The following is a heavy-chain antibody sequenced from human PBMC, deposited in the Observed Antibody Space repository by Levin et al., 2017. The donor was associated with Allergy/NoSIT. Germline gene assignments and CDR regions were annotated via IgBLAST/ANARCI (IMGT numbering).Heavy chain of an antibody. V-gene: IGHV3-7*03. CDR1: GFTFGNYW. CDR2: IKQDGSEI. D-gene: IGHD3-3*01. Sequence: PGGSLRLSCAASGFTFGNYWMSWVRQAPGKGLEWVANIKQDGSEIYYVDSVKGRFTISRDNAKNSLFLHINSLRAEDTAMYYCARLTFYDFWSGPSPYFDYWGQGTLVTVSS. J-gene: IGHJ4*02. CDR3: ARLTFYDFWSGPSPYFDY.